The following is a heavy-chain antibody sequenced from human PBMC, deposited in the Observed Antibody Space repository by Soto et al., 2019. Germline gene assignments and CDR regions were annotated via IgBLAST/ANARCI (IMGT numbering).Heavy chain of an antibody. Sequence: EVQLVESGGGMVQPGGSLRVSCAASGFTLSSYSMHWVRQAPGKGLEWVSYISGSGGTIYYADSVKGRFTISRDNAKNSLSVQMNSLSDEDTAVYFCARETGLRSSGWSYYFDFWGQGTRVTVSS. D-gene: IGHD6-19*01. CDR3: ARETGLRSSGWSYYFDF. J-gene: IGHJ4*02. CDR1: GFTLSSYS. V-gene: IGHV3-48*02. CDR2: ISGSGGTI.